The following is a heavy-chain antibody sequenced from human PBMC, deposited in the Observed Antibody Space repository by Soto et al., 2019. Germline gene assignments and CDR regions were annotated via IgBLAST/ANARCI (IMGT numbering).Heavy chain of an antibody. D-gene: IGHD5-12*01. V-gene: IGHV1-24*01. CDR3: ATVHSGYGYAFDI. Sequence: GASVKVSCKVSGYTLTELSMHWVRQAPGKGLEWTGGFDPEDGETIYAQKFQGRVTMTEDTSTDTAYMELSSLRSEDTAVYYCATVHSGYGYAFDIWGQGTMVTVSS. CDR1: GYTLTELS. CDR2: FDPEDGET. J-gene: IGHJ3*02.